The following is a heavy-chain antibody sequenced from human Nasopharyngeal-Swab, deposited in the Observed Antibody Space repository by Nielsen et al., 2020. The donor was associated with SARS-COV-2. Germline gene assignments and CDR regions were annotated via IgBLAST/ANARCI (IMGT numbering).Heavy chain of an antibody. J-gene: IGHJ4*02. CDR2: INPNSGGT. Sequence: WVRQAPGQRLEWMGWINPNSGGTNYAQKFQGWVTMTRDTSISTAYMELSRLRSDDTAVYYCARAAIAAAGDFDYWGQGTLVTVSS. V-gene: IGHV1-2*04. D-gene: IGHD6-13*01. CDR3: ARAAIAAAGDFDY.